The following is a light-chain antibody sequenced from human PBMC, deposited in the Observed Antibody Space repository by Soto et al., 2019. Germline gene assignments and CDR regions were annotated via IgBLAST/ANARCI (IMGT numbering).Light chain of an antibody. V-gene: IGLV1-51*01. CDR2: DNN. CDR3: GTWDSSLSVLG. Sequence: QSVLTQPPSVSAAPGQKVTISCSGSSSNIGNNNVFWYQQLPGRAPKLLIYDNNMRPSGIPDRFSGSKSGTSATLGITGLQTGDEADYYCGTWDSSLSVLGVGGGTKLTVL. J-gene: IGLJ2*01. CDR1: SSNIGNNN.